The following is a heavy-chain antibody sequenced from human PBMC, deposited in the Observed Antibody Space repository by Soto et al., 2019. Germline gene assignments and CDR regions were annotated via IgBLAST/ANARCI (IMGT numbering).Heavy chain of an antibody. D-gene: IGHD3-22*01. V-gene: IGHV1-69*01. Sequence: QVQLVQSGAEMQQPGASVRVSCKASGGTFSKYAFSWVRQAPGQGLEWLGGTIPMFGTPNYAQKVQGRVAISADESTATVYMELSSLRSEDTAVYFCARPLRDRHYYYGMAVWGQGTTVTVSS. CDR3: ARPLRDRHYYYGMAV. CDR2: TIPMFGTP. CDR1: GGTFSKYA. J-gene: IGHJ6*02.